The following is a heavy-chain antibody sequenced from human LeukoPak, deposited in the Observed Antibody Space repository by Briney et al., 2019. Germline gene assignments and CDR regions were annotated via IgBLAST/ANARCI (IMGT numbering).Heavy chain of an antibody. V-gene: IGHV4-59*08. J-gene: IGHJ4*02. D-gene: IGHD6-13*01. Sequence: SETLSLTCTVSGGSISGSYWSWIRQPPGKGLEWIGYICNSGSTNYNPSLKSRVAISVDTSKNQFSLKLSSVTAADTAVYYCARHEAAALSSLDYWGQGTLVTVSS. CDR1: GGSISGSY. CDR3: ARHEAAALSSLDY. CDR2: ICNSGST.